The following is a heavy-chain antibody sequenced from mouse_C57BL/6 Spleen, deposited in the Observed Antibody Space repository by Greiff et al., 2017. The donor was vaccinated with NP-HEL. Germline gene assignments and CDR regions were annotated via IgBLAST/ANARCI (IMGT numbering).Heavy chain of an antibody. D-gene: IGHD2-4*01. Sequence: EVMLVESGGGLVKPGGSLKLSCAASGFTFSDYGMHWVRQAPEKGLEWVAYISSGSSTIYYADTVKGRFTISRDNAKNTLFLQMTSLRSEDTAMYYCAREDYDYSSWFAYWGQGTLVTVSA. CDR3: AREDYDYSSWFAY. CDR2: ISSGSSTI. J-gene: IGHJ3*01. CDR1: GFTFSDYG. V-gene: IGHV5-17*01.